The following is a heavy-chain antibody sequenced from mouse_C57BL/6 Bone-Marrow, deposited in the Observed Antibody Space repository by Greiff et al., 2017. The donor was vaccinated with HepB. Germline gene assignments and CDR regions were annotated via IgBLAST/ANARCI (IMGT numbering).Heavy chain of an antibody. J-gene: IGHJ2*01. CDR3: AIRVYYGSFDY. D-gene: IGHD1-1*01. Sequence: QVHVKQPGAELVKPGASVKVSCKASGYTFTSYWMHWVKQRPGQGLEWIGRIHPSDSDTNYNQKFKGKATLTVDKSSSTAYMQLSSLTSEDSAVYYCAIRVYYGSFDYWGQGTTLTVSS. CDR1: GYTFTSYW. V-gene: IGHV1-74*01. CDR2: IHPSDSDT.